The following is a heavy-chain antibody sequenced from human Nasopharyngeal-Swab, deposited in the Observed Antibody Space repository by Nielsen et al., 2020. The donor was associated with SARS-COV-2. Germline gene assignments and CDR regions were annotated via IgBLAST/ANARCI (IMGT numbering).Heavy chain of an antibody. CDR2: ISGSGGST. CDR3: AKGPLIIVVDYYFDY. D-gene: IGHD2-2*01. J-gene: IGHJ4*02. Sequence: WMRQSPAQEPEWVSAISGSGGSTYYADSVKGRFTISRDNSKNTLYLQMNSLRAEDTAVYYCAKGPLIIVVDYYFDYWGQGTLVTVSS. V-gene: IGHV3-23*01.